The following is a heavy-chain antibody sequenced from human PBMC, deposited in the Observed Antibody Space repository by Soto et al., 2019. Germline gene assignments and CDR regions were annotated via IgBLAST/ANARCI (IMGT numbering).Heavy chain of an antibody. CDR3: ARGGFYDSSGARNYYYYGMNV. D-gene: IGHD3-22*01. Sequence: QVQLVQSGAEVKKPGASVKVSCKASGYTFTSYGINWVRQAPGQGLEWLGWISAYDGYTNYAQILQRRVSMTTDTSTKTAYMELRSLRSDDTAMYYCARGGFYDSSGARNYYYYGMNVWGQGTTVTVSS. CDR1: GYTFTSYG. J-gene: IGHJ6*02. CDR2: ISAYDGYT. V-gene: IGHV1-18*01.